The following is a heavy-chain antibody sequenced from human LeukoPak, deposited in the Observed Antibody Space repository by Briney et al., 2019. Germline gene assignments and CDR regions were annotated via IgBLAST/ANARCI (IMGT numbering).Heavy chain of an antibody. Sequence: ASVKVSCKASGYTFTSYGISWVRQAPGQGLEWMGWISACNGNTNYAQKLQGRVTMTTDTSTTTAYMELRSLRSDDTAVYYCARVRNSGFRYVDSWGQGTLVTVSS. CDR2: ISACNGNT. J-gene: IGHJ4*02. V-gene: IGHV1-18*01. CDR3: ARVRNSGFRYVDS. CDR1: GYTFTSYG. D-gene: IGHD5-12*01.